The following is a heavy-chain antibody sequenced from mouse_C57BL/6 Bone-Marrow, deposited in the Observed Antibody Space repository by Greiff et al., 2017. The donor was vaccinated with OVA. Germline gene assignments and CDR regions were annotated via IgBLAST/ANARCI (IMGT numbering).Heavy chain of an antibody. V-gene: IGHV1-72*01. CDR2: IYPTSVGT. Sequence: QVQLQQPGAELVKPGASVKLSCKASGYTFTSSWMPWVKQRPGRGLGWIGRIYPTSVGTKYNEKFKSKATLAVAKTSSTAYMQLSSLTSEDSAVSYCAREGGYGSFDDWGQGTTLTVSS. CDR1: GYTFTSSW. J-gene: IGHJ2*01. CDR3: AREGGYGSFDD. D-gene: IGHD2-2*01.